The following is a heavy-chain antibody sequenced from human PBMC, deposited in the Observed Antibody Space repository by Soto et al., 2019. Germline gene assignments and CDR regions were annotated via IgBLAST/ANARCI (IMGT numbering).Heavy chain of an antibody. CDR1: GDTFTDYY. CDR2: VNPSGGHT. V-gene: IGHV1-46*01. J-gene: IGHJ4*02. Sequence: QVQLMQSGAEVKKPGASVKVSCKASGDTFTDYYIHWVRQAPGQGLEWMGTVNPSGGHTTYAQHFLCRVTMTRDTATSTLYMELTSLTSDDTAIYSCARGGHVVVVTAALDYWGEGTLVTVSS. CDR3: ARGGHVVVVTAALDY. D-gene: IGHD2-21*02.